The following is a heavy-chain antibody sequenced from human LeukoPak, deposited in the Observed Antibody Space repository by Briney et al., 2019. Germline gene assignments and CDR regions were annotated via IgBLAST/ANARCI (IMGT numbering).Heavy chain of an antibody. CDR2: MNPNSGNT. D-gene: IGHD6-13*01. CDR3: ARGGSTLYYYYYAMDV. Sequence: ASVKVSCKASGYTFTSYDINWVRQASGQGLERMGWMNPNSGNTGYAQKFQGRVTMTRNTSISTAYMELSSLRSEDTAVYYCARGGSTLYYYYYAMDVWGQGTTVTVSS. J-gene: IGHJ6*02. CDR1: GYTFTSYD. V-gene: IGHV1-8*01.